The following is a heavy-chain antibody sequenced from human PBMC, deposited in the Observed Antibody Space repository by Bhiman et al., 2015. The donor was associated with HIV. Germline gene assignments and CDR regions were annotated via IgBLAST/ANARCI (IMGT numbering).Heavy chain of an antibody. V-gene: IGHV3-21*01. J-gene: IGHJ4*02. CDR1: GFTVSTNY. CDR2: ISGSGSYI. CDR3: ARGAPDGYTFVNY. D-gene: IGHD5-24*01. Sequence: EVQLVESGGGLVQPGGSLRLSCAASGFTVSTNYMSWVRQAPGKGLEWVSSISGSGSYIYYADSMKGRFNISRDNAKKSLYLQMTSLRPEDTAVYYCARGAPDGYTFVNYWGQGTLVTVSS.